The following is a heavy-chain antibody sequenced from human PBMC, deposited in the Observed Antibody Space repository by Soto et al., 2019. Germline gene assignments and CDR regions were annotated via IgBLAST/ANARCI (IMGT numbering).Heavy chain of an antibody. CDR2: IDYRGST. CDR3: ARHPIAIFGVVTINYFEH. J-gene: IGHJ4*02. V-gene: IGHV4-39*01. Sequence: SETLSLTCTVSGGSITSSSHCWGWIRQPPGKGLEWIGNIDYRGSTHYNPSLRSRVTMSVDTSKDQISLNPSSVTAADTAVYYCARHPIAIFGVVTINYFEHWGQGTLVTVSS. D-gene: IGHD3-3*01. CDR1: GGSITSSSHC.